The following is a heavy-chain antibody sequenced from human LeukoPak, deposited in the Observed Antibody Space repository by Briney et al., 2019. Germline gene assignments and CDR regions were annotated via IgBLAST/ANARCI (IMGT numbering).Heavy chain of an antibody. CDR1: GYTFTGYY. CDR2: IIPILGTA. CDR3: ATDSYYDILTGPIPYYMDV. V-gene: IGHV1-69*13. Sequence: EASVKVSCKASGYTFTGYYMHWVRQAPGQGLEWMGGIIPILGTANYAQKFQGRVTITADESTSTAYMELSSLRSEDTAVYYCATDSYYDILTGPIPYYMDVWGKGTTVTISS. D-gene: IGHD3-9*01. J-gene: IGHJ6*03.